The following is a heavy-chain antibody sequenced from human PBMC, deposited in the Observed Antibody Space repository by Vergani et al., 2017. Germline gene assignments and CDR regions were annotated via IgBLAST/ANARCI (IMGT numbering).Heavy chain of an antibody. J-gene: IGHJ4*02. CDR1: GGSISSYY. V-gene: IGHV4-59*01. D-gene: IGHD2-15*01. CDR2: IYYSGNT. CDR3: ARGIRYCSGGSCYLTPLDY. Sequence: QVQLQESGPGLVKPSETLSLTCTVSGGSISSYYWSWIRQPPGKGLEWIGYIYYSGNTNYNPSLKSRVTISVDTSKNQFSLKLSSVTAADTAVYYCARGIRYCSGGSCYLTPLDYWGQGTLVTVSS.